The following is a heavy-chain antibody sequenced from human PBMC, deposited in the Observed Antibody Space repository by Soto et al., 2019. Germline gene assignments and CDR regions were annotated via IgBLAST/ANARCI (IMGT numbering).Heavy chain of an antibody. CDR1: GFTFSSYW. V-gene: IGHV3-74*01. D-gene: IGHD6-13*01. CDR3: ARDLGYTSSWPPR. J-gene: IGHJ4*02. Sequence: GGSLRLSCAASGFTFSSYWMHWVRQAPGKGLVWVSRINRDGSSTRYADSVKGRFTISRDNAKNTLYLQMNSLTAEDTAVYYCARDLGYTSSWPPRWGQGTLVTVS. CDR2: INRDGSST.